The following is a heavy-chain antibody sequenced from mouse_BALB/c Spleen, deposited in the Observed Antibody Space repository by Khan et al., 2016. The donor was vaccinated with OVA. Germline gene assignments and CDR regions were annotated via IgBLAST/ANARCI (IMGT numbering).Heavy chain of an antibody. CDR1: GFTFSDYY. Sequence: EVELVESGGGLVKPGGSLKLSCAASGFTFSDYYMYWIRQTPEKRLEWVATISDGSTYTYYPDSVKGRFTISRDNAKNSLFLQMNSLDAEDTALYCCAGGHYGDPFSYWGQGTLVTASA. CDR2: ISDGSTYT. J-gene: IGHJ3*01. D-gene: IGHD2-13*01. V-gene: IGHV5-4*02. CDR3: AGGHYGDPFSY.